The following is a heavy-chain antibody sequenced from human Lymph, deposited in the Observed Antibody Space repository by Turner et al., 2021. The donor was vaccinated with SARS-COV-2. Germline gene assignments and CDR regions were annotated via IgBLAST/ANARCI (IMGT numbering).Heavy chain of an antibody. V-gene: IGHV3-43*02. Sequence: EVQLVESGGGVVQPGGSLRPSCAASGFPFDDYAMHWVRQAPGKGLEWVSLISGDGGSTYYADSVKGRFTISRDDSKNSLYLQINSLRTEDTALYYCAKEGLSGRRLQFVPYFDYWGQGTLVSVSS. CDR2: ISGDGGST. CDR1: GFPFDDYA. CDR3: AKEGLSGRRLQFVPYFDY. J-gene: IGHJ4*02. D-gene: IGHD5-12*01.